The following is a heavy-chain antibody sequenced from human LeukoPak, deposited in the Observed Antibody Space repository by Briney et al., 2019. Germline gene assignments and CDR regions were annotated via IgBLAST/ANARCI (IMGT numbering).Heavy chain of an antibody. Sequence: PSETLSLTCSVSGYSISSGFFWGWIRQPPGKGLEWIGSIYTSGSTNYNPSLKSRVTISVDTSKNQFSLKLSSVTAADTAVYYCARGGGVRGVSAPDYWGQGTLVTVSS. D-gene: IGHD3-10*01. CDR1: GYSISSGFF. J-gene: IGHJ4*02. V-gene: IGHV4-38-2*02. CDR2: IYTSGST. CDR3: ARGGGVRGVSAPDY.